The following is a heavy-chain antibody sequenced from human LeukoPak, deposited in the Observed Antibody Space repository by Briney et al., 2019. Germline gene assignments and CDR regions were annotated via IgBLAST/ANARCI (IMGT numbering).Heavy chain of an antibody. CDR3: AEGVASIAARPFSWFDP. Sequence: PGRSLRLSCAASGFTFSSYGMHWVRQAPGKGLEWVAVISYDGSNKYYADSVKGRFTISRDNSKNTLYLQMNSLRAEDTAVYYCAEGVASIAARPFSWFDPWGQGTLVTVSS. CDR2: ISYDGSNK. V-gene: IGHV3-30*18. D-gene: IGHD6-6*01. J-gene: IGHJ5*02. CDR1: GFTFSSYG.